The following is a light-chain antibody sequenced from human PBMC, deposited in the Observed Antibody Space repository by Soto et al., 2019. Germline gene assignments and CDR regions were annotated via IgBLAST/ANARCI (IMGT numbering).Light chain of an antibody. CDR2: LVS. J-gene: IGKJ1*01. Sequence: DIQLTQSPSVLSASVGDRVTITCRASQSVHRWLAWYQQKPGQAPKLLIYLVSSSDFEVPSRFSGRESGTDDTRAIRGLQPDDCATYYCQQYHSYPWTVGRGTRVEIK. V-gene: IGKV1-5*03. CDR3: QQYHSYPWT. CDR1: QSVHRW.